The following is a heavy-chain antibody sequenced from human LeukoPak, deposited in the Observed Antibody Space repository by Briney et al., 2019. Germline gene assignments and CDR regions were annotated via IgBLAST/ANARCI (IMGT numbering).Heavy chain of an antibody. V-gene: IGHV1-18*01. CDR3: ARDRAVTTSWFDP. CDR1: SYTFTSYG. Sequence: GASVKVSGKASSYTFTSYGISWVRQAPGQGLEWMGWISAYNGNTNYAQKLQGRVTMTTDTSTSTAYMELRSLRSDDTAVYYCARDRAVTTSWFDPWGQGTLVTVSS. CDR2: ISAYNGNT. D-gene: IGHD4-11*01. J-gene: IGHJ5*02.